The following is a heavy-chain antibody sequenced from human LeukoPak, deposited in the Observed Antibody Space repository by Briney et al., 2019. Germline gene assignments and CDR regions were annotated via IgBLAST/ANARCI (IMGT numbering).Heavy chain of an antibody. CDR1: GFTFDDYV. CDR2: ISWDGMIS. D-gene: IGHD3-10*01. CDR3: AKDIIQGVTYGSGSSPDY. J-gene: IGHJ4*02. Sequence: PGGSLRLSCAASGFTFDDYVMYWVRQAPGKGLEWVSLISWDGMISNYADSVKGRFTISRDNSKNSLYLQMNSLRLEDTALYFCAKDIIQGVTYGSGSSPDYWGQGTLVTVSS. V-gene: IGHV3-43D*03.